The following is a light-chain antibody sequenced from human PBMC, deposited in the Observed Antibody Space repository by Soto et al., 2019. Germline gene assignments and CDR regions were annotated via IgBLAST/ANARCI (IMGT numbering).Light chain of an antibody. CDR1: QDIRSA. Sequence: DIQLTQSPSSLSASVGDRVTITCRASQDIRSALGWYQQKPGKVPKLLIYAASTLQSGVPSRFSGSTSGTDFTLTISSLQPEDVATYYCQKYNSAPPITFGQGTRLEIK. J-gene: IGKJ5*01. CDR3: QKYNSAPPIT. CDR2: AAS. V-gene: IGKV1-27*01.